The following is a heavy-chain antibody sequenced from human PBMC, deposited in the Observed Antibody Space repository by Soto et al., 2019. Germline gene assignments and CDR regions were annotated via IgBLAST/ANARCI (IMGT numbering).Heavy chain of an antibody. CDR2: IHYTGST. J-gene: IGHJ6*02. D-gene: IGHD4-4*01. Sequence: SETLSLTCTVSGGSISSYFWSWIRQPPGKGLEWIGYIHYTGSTNYNPSLSSRVTISVNTSKNQFALKLSSVTAADTAVYYRARHPEVTKLQYGMEVWGQGTTVTVSS. V-gene: IGHV4-59*01. CDR3: ARHPEVTKLQYGMEV. CDR1: GGSISSYF.